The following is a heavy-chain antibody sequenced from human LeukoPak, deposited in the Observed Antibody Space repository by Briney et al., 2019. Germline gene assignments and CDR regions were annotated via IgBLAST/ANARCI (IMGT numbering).Heavy chain of an antibody. J-gene: IGHJ5*02. D-gene: IGHD2-2*01. V-gene: IGHV3-7*01. CDR1: GFTFSSYW. CDR2: IKEEGSEK. CDR3: ARGHYQLS. Sequence: PGGSLRLSCAVSGFTFSSYWMSWVRQAPGKGLEWVASIKEEGSEKHYVDSVKGRFTISRDNAKNSLYLQMNSLRAEDTAVYYCARGHYQLSWGQGILVTVCS.